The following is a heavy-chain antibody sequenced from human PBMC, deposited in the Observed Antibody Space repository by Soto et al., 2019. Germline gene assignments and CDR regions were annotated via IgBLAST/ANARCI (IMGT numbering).Heavy chain of an antibody. Sequence: QLQLQESGPGLVKPSETLSLTCTVSGGSISSSSYYWGWIRQPPGKGLEWIGSIYYSGSTYYHPSLKGSVTISVDTSKNQFSLKRSSVTAADTAVYYCARQDYDILTGYMYYFDYWGQGTLVTVSS. CDR2: IYYSGST. V-gene: IGHV4-39*01. D-gene: IGHD3-9*01. J-gene: IGHJ4*02. CDR1: GGSISSSSYY. CDR3: ARQDYDILTGYMYYFDY.